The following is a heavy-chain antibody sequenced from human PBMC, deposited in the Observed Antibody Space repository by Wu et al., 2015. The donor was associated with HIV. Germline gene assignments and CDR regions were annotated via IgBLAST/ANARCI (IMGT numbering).Heavy chain of an antibody. CDR3: TRDELFRVDDAFDM. D-gene: IGHD3-10*01. J-gene: IGHJ3*02. Sequence: QVHLLQSGAEVKKPGASVMVSCTASGYTFSDYYIYWVRQAPGQGPEWMGWINANRGGTKYAQKFQGRVTMTRDTSISTAYIELSGLTSDDTAVYYCTRDELFRVDDAFDMWGQGTLVTVSS. CDR1: GYTFSDYY. CDR2: INANRGGT. V-gene: IGHV1-2*02.